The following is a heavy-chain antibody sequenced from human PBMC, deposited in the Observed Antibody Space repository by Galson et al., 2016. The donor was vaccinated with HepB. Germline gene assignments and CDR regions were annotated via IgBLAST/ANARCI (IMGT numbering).Heavy chain of an antibody. D-gene: IGHD2-8*01. CDR1: GFTLNNYW. CDR2: LDSDGTGA. V-gene: IGHV3-74*01. J-gene: IGHJ3*02. Sequence: SLRLSCAASGFTLNNYWMHWVRQAPGEGLVWVSRLDSDGTGATYSDSVEGRFTMSRDNAKNPLYLQMNSLRADDTAVYYCARGVMGSRAFDIWGQGTMVTVS. CDR3: ARGVMGSRAFDI.